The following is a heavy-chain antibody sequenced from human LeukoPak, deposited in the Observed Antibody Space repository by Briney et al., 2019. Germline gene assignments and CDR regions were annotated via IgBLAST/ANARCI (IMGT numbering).Heavy chain of an antibody. J-gene: IGHJ4*02. CDR1: GFTFSSYA. Sequence: PGGSLRLSCAASGFTFSSYAMSWVRQAPGKGLEWVSAISGSGGSTYYADSVKGRFTISRDNAKNSLYLQMNSLRAEDTAVYYCARGLCGGDCYDYWGQGTLVTASS. V-gene: IGHV3-23*01. CDR3: ARGLCGGDCYDY. CDR2: ISGSGGST. D-gene: IGHD2-21*01.